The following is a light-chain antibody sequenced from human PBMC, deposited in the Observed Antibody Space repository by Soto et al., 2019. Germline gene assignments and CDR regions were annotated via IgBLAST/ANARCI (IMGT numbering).Light chain of an antibody. CDR1: SSDVGGYNY. Sequence: QPVLTQPASVSGSPGQSITISCTGTSSDVGGYNYVFWYQQHPGKAPKLLIYDVSNRPSGASNRFSGSKSGNTASLTISGLQAEDEADYYCSSYTGSTTLPYVFGTGTKLTVL. CDR2: DVS. V-gene: IGLV2-14*01. J-gene: IGLJ1*01. CDR3: SSYTGSTTLPYV.